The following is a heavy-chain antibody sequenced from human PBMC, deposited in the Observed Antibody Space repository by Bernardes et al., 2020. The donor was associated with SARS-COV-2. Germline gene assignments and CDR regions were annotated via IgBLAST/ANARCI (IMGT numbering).Heavy chain of an antibody. D-gene: IGHD6-19*01. V-gene: IGHV1-24*01. Sequence: ASMKVSCKVSGYTLTELSMHWVRQAPGKGLEWMGGFDPEDGETIYAQKFQGRVTMTEDTSTDTAYMELSSLRSEDTAVYYCATSIAVAGTPRSYYYYYGMDVWGQGTTVTVSS. J-gene: IGHJ6*02. CDR1: GYTLTELS. CDR3: ATSIAVAGTPRSYYYYYGMDV. CDR2: FDPEDGET.